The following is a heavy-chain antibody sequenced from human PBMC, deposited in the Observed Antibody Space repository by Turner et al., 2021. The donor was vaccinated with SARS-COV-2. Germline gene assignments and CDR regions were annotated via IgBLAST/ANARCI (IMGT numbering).Heavy chain of an antibody. J-gene: IGHJ6*02. CDR3: ARDREVGNSIQPRDMDV. D-gene: IGHD4-4*01. Sequence: VQLLQSGPGRVKPSQTLSLTCAISGDTVFSNSVTWNWISQSPSRGLEWLGRIYYRARWYNHYAVSVKSRITIKSDTSKNHFSLHLESVSPEDTAVYYCARDREVGNSIQPRDMDVCGQGTTVIVSS. CDR1: GDTVFSNSVT. CDR2: IYYRARWYN. V-gene: IGHV6-1*01.